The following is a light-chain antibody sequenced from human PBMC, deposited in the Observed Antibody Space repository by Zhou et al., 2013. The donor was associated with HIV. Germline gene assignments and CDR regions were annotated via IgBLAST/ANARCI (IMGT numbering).Light chain of an antibody. Sequence: AIQLTQSPSSLSASIGDRVTITCRASQGVSSALAWYQQKPGKAPTLLLYDASSLESGVPSRFSGSGSGTDFTLTISSLQPDDFATYYCQQFTGYPITFGQGTR. CDR2: DAS. CDR3: QQFTGYPIT. V-gene: IGKV1-13*02. J-gene: IGKJ5*01. CDR1: QGVSSA.